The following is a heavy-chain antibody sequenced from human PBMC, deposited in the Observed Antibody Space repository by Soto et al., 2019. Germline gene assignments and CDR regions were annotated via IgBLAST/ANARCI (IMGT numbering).Heavy chain of an antibody. V-gene: IGHV4-39*01. J-gene: IGHJ5*02. CDR3: ARHYSSGSRNWFDP. Sequence: GTLSLTCSVSGGSINSSSYFWGWVRQPPGKGLEWIGSIYYSGSTYYNPSLRSRVTISVDTSKNQFSLKLSSVTAADTAVFYCARHYSSGSRNWFDPWGQGTLVTVSS. D-gene: IGHD6-19*01. CDR1: GGSINSSSYF. CDR2: IYYSGST.